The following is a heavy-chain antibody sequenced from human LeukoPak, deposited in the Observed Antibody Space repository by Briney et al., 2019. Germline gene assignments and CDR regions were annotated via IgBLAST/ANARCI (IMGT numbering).Heavy chain of an antibody. Sequence: ASVKVSCKASGYTFTSYGISWVRQAPGQGLEWMGWISAYNGNTNYAQKLQGRVTMTTDTSTSTAYMELRSLRSDDTAVYYCARDMGSVVVPAANDYWGQGTMVTVSS. CDR3: ARDMGSVVVPAANDY. CDR2: ISAYNGNT. D-gene: IGHD2-2*01. V-gene: IGHV1-18*01. J-gene: IGHJ4*02. CDR1: GYTFTSYG.